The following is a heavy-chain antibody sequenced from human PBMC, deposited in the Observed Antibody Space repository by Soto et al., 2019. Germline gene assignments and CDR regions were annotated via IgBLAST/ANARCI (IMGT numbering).Heavy chain of an antibody. CDR3: AKDGSLLVVISPFDF. V-gene: IGHV3-23*01. CDR2: ISGSGGST. J-gene: IGHJ4*02. CDR1: GFTFRSYA. Sequence: GGSLRLSCAASGFTFRSYAMSWVRQAPGKGLEWVSGISGSGGSTYYADSVQGRFTISRDNSKNTLYLQMNSLRAEDTAVYYCAKDGSLLVVISPFDFWGQGTLVTVAS. D-gene: IGHD3-22*01.